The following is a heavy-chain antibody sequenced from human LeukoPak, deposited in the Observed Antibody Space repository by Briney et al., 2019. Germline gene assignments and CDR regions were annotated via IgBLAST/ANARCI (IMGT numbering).Heavy chain of an antibody. D-gene: IGHD3-10*01. CDR2: IYYSGSP. V-gene: IGHV4-39*01. CDR1: GGSISSSSYY. Sequence: SETLPLTCTVSGGSISSSSYYWGWIRQPPGKELEWIGSIYYSGSPYYNPSLRSRVTISVDTSKNQFSLKLSSVTAADTAVYYCARHGYYYTSGPLFDYWGQGTLVTVSS. CDR3: ARHGYYYTSGPLFDY. J-gene: IGHJ4*02.